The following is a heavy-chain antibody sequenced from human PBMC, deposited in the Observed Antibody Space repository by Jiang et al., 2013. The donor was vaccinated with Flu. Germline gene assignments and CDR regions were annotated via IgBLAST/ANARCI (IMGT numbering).Heavy chain of an antibody. J-gene: IGHJ5*02. CDR2: INHSGST. CDR1: GGSFSGYY. Sequence: LLKPSETLSLTCAVYGGSFSGYYWSWIRQPPGKGLEWIGEINHSGSTNYNPSLKSRVTISVDTSKNQFSLKLSSVTAADTAVYYCARGPPAFSYSSSWYSPWGQGTLVTVSS. CDR3: ARGPPAFSYSSSWYSP. V-gene: IGHV4-34*01. D-gene: IGHD6-13*01.